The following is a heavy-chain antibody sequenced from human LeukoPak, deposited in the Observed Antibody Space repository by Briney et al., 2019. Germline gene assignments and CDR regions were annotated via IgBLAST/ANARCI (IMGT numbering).Heavy chain of an antibody. CDR2: IIPIFGTA. D-gene: IGHD6-19*01. CDR1: GGTFSSYA. CDR3: AREMAGVD. Sequence: GASVKASCKASGGTFSSYAISWVRQAPGQGLEWMGGIIPIFGTANYAQKFQGRVTITADESTSTAYMELSSLRPEDTAVYYCAREMAGVDWGQGTLVTVSS. J-gene: IGHJ4*02. V-gene: IGHV1-69*13.